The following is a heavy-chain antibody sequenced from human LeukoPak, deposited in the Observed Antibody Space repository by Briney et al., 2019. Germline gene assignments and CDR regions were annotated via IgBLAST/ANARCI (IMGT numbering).Heavy chain of an antibody. CDR1: GGSISSSRYY. V-gene: IGHV4-39*07. J-gene: IGHJ4*02. CDR2: NYYGGST. CDR3: ARSNSGLLDY. D-gene: IGHD6-19*01. Sequence: SSETLSLTCTVSGGSISSSRYYWGWIRQPPGKGLEWIGSNYYGGSTYYDPSLKSRVTISVDTSENQFSLKLSSVTAADTAVYYCARSNSGLLDYWGQGTLVTVSS.